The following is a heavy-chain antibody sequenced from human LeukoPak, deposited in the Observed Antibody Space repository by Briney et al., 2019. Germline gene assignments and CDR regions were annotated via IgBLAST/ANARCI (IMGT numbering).Heavy chain of an antibody. Sequence: SETLSLTCAVYGGSFSGYYWSWVRQPPGRGLEWIGEINHSGSTNYNPSLKSRVTISVDTSKNQFSLKLSSVTAADTAVYYCARTYVLNWFDPWGQGTLVTVSS. CDR2: INHSGST. V-gene: IGHV4-34*01. J-gene: IGHJ5*02. CDR1: GGSFSGYY. D-gene: IGHD3-10*01. CDR3: ARTYVLNWFDP.